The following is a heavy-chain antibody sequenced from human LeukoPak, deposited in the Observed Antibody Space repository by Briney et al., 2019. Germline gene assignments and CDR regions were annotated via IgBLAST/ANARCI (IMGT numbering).Heavy chain of an antibody. V-gene: IGHV4-34*01. CDR2: INHGGST. Sequence: SETLSLTCAVYGGSFSGYYWSWIRQPPGKGLEWIGEINHGGSTNYNPSLKSRVTISVDTSKNQYSQKLSPVTAADTAVYYCASHSWSHYYDYWGQGTLVTVSS. CDR3: ASHSWSHYYDY. J-gene: IGHJ4*02. D-gene: IGHD6-13*01. CDR1: GGSFSGYY.